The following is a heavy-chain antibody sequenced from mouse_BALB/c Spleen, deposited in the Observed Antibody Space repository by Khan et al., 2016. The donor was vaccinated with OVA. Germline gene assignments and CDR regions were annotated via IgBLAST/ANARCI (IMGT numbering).Heavy chain of an antibody. CDR2: IWAGGST. V-gene: IGHV2-9*02. CDR3: ARNREPDYFDY. CDR1: GFSLPSYA. Sequence: QVQLKESGPGLVAPSQSLSITCTVTGFSLPSYAIHWIRQPPGKGLEWLGVIWAGGSTNYNSTLMSRLSISKDNSKSQVFLKMNSLQTHDTAIYYCARNREPDYFDYWGQGTTLTVSS. J-gene: IGHJ2*01.